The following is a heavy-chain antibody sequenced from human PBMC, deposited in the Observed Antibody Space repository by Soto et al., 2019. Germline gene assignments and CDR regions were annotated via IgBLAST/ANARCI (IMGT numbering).Heavy chain of an antibody. J-gene: IGHJ3*02. V-gene: IGHV4-59*01. D-gene: IGHD2-2*01. Sequence: SENLSLTCTVSGGSISSYYWSWIRQPPGKEFVCFGYIYYCGSTNYNPSLKSRVTISVDTSKNQFSLKLSSVTAADTAVYYFARERGYCISTSCKDAFDIWGQGTMVTVSS. CDR2: IYYCGST. CDR1: GGSISSYY. CDR3: ARERGYCISTSCKDAFDI.